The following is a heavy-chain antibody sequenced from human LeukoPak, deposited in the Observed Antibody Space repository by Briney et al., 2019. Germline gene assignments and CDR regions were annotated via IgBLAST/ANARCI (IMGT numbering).Heavy chain of an antibody. Sequence: SETLSLTCAVYGGSFSGYYWSWIRQPPGKGLEWIGEINHSGSTNYNPSLKSRVTISVDTSKNQFSLKLSSATAADTAVYYCARVYGPFDYWGQGTLVTVSS. CDR1: GGSFSGYY. CDR3: ARVYGPFDY. J-gene: IGHJ4*02. V-gene: IGHV4-34*01. CDR2: INHSGST. D-gene: IGHD2/OR15-2a*01.